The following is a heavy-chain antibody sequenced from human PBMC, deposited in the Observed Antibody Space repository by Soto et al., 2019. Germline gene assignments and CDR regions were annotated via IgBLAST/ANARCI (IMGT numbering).Heavy chain of an antibody. Sequence: QVQLVQSGAEVKKPGSSVKVSCKASGGIFSSYAISWLRQAPGQGLEWMGAVIPILGQAYYAQNLQDRVMITADEATTKADMGLSSLGSEDTAVYFCARVGGVGAPPGADYWGQGTLVTVSS. CDR2: VIPILGQA. D-gene: IGHD1-26*01. CDR1: GGIFSSYA. CDR3: ARVGGVGAPPGADY. V-gene: IGHV1-69*01. J-gene: IGHJ4*02.